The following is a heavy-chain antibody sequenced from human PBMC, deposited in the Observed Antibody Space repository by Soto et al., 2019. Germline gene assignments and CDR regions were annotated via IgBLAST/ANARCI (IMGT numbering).Heavy chain of an antibody. CDR1: GGSFSGYY. J-gene: IGHJ5*02. CDR3: ARIRITIFGVVSPTPRYPWFDP. Sequence: SETLSLTCAVYGGSFSGYYWSWIRQPPGKGLEWIGEINHSGSTNYNPSLKSRVTISVDTSKNQFSLKLSSVTAADTAVYYCARIRITIFGVVSPTPRYPWFDPWGQGTLVTVSS. V-gene: IGHV4-34*01. D-gene: IGHD3-3*01. CDR2: INHSGST.